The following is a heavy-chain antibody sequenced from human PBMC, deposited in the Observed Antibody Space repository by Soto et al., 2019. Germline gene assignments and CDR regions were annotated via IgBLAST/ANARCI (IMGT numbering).Heavy chain of an antibody. CDR2: INPGGTIT. V-gene: IGHV3-74*01. CDR3: ARVPIGKYGVWNY. J-gene: IGHJ4*02. D-gene: IGHD2-8*01. Sequence: EEQLVESGGGLVQPGGSLRLSCAASGFTFSSYWMHWVRQAPGKGLVWVSRINPGGTITDYADSVKGRFTISRDNAKNTVYLQVNRLRGDDTAEYFCARVPIGKYGVWNYWGQGTLVTVSS. CDR1: GFTFSSYW.